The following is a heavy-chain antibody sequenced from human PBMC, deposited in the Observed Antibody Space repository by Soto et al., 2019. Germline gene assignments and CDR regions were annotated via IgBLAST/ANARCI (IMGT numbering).Heavy chain of an antibody. J-gene: IGHJ4*02. CDR1: GFTFSSYA. Sequence: QVQLVESGGGVVQPGRSLRLSCAASGFTFSSYAMHWVRQAPGKGLEWVAVISYDGSNKYYADSVKGRFTISRDNSKNTLYLQMNSLRAGDTAVYYCARDLEIYYFDYWGQGTLVTVSS. D-gene: IGHD3-3*01. V-gene: IGHV3-30-3*01. CDR3: ARDLEIYYFDY. CDR2: ISYDGSNK.